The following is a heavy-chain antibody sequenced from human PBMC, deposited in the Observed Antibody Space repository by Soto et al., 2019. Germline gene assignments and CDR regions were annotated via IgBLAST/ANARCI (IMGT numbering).Heavy chain of an antibody. CDR3: ARDGSGYDWPAPNFDY. D-gene: IGHD5-12*01. Sequence: TGGSLRLSCAASGFTFSSYWMSWVRQAPGKGLEWVANIKQDGSEKYYVDSVKGRFTISRDNAKNSLYLQMNSLRAEDTAVYYCARDGSGYDWPAPNFDYWGQGTLVTVSS. V-gene: IGHV3-7*01. J-gene: IGHJ4*02. CDR2: IKQDGSEK. CDR1: GFTFSSYW.